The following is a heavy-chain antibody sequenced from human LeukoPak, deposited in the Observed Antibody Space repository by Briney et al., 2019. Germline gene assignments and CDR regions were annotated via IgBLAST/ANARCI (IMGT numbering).Heavy chain of an antibody. J-gene: IGHJ5*02. D-gene: IGHD3-3*01. CDR2: ISGSGGST. V-gene: IGHV3-23*01. CDR3: AKDCKRLRFLEWLFSGWFDP. Sequence: GGSLRLSCAASGFTFSSYGMSWVRQAPGKGLEWVSGISGSGGSTYYADSVKGRFTISRDNSKNTLYLRMNSLRAEDTAVYYCAKDCKRLRFLEWLFSGWFDPWGQGTLVTVSS. CDR1: GFTFSSYG.